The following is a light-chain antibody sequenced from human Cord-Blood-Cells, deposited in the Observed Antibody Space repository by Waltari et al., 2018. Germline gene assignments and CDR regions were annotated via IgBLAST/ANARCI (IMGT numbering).Light chain of an antibody. CDR2: EVS. V-gene: IGLV2-23*02. Sequence: QSALPQPASVSGSPGQSITISCTGPSSDVGSNTLVSWYQQHPGKAPHLMIYEVSKRPSGVSNRFSGSKSGNTASLTISGLQAEDEADYYCCSYAGSNYVFGTGTKVTVL. J-gene: IGLJ1*01. CDR3: CSYAGSNYV. CDR1: SSDVGSNTL.